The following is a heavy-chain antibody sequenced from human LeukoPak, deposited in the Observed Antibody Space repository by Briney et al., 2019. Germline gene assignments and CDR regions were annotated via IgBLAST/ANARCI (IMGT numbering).Heavy chain of an antibody. CDR3: ARHLGGSGSHDAFDI. Sequence: SETLSLTCSVSGSSMNTNFWSWIRQPPGKGLEWIGYIYYSGSTNYSPSLKSRVTISVDTSKNQFSLKLSSVTAADTAVYYCARHLGGSGSHDAFDIRGQGTMVTVSS. CDR1: GSSMNTNF. D-gene: IGHD3-10*01. CDR2: IYYSGST. V-gene: IGHV4-59*08. J-gene: IGHJ3*02.